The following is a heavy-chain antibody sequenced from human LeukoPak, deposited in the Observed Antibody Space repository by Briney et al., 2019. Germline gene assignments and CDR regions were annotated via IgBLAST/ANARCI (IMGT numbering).Heavy chain of an antibody. D-gene: IGHD3-22*01. Sequence: ASVKVSCKASGYTFTSYGISWVRQAPGQGLEWMGWISAYNGNTNYAQKLQGRVTMTTDTSTSTAFMELRSLRSDDTAVDYCARDSGYYVLFDYLGQGTLVTVSS. V-gene: IGHV1-18*01. CDR1: GYTFTSYG. J-gene: IGHJ4*02. CDR3: ARDSGYYVLFDY. CDR2: ISAYNGNT.